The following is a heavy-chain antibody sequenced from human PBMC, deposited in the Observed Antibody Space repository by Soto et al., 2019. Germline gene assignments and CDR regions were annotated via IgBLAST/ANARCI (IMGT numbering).Heavy chain of an antibody. D-gene: IGHD3-16*01. Sequence: VQLVQSETEVRKPGSSVKLSCKTSGDSFTNYAISWLRQAPGQGLEWMGGIIPIMNLVRYAEKFQGRVTISATDSTGTAYLGVTSLRPEDTATYSCATAAESTSGGRLDVWGLGTTVSVSS. V-gene: IGHV1-69*01. CDR2: IIPIMNLV. CDR3: ATAAESTSGGRLDV. J-gene: IGHJ6*02. CDR1: GDSFTNYA.